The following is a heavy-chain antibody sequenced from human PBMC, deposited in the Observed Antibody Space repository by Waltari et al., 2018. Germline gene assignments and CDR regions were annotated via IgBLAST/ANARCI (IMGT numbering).Heavy chain of an antibody. CDR1: GFRIRYFW. J-gene: IGHJ4*02. CDR3: TRDWRHMAFDY. CDR2: IDGDGTTT. Sequence: EIHLLESGGGLVQPGGSLRLSGPGSGFRIRYFWVHWVRPTPGKGLLGVSRIDGDGTTTTYADSVKGRFTISRDNAKNTVYLDMSSLRVEDTAVYFCTRDWRHMAFDYWGQGTRVTVSS. D-gene: IGHD1-1*01. V-gene: IGHV3-74*01.